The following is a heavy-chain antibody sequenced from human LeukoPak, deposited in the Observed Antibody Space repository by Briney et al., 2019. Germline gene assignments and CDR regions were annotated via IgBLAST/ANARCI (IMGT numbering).Heavy chain of an antibody. V-gene: IGHV3-7*03. Sequence: PGGSLRLSCAASGFMFNSYVMSWARQAPGKGLEWVASINHNGNVNYYVDSVKGRFTISRDNAKNSLYLQMSNLRAEDTAVYFCARGGGLDVWGQGATVTVSS. CDR1: GFMFNSYV. CDR3: ARGGGLDV. J-gene: IGHJ6*02. CDR2: INHNGNVN. D-gene: IGHD3-16*01.